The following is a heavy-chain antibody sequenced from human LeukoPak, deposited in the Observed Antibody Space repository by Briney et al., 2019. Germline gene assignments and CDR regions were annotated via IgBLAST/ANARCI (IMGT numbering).Heavy chain of an antibody. Sequence: QPGGSLRLSCTASGFPFIDYSMNWVRQAPGKGLEWISYIGIESGNTKYADSVKGRLTISRDNAKNSLSLQMNSLRAEDTAVYYCGRDFGLSGTKRSFDLWGQGTMVTVSS. J-gene: IGHJ3*01. D-gene: IGHD1-26*01. CDR1: GFPFIDYS. V-gene: IGHV3-48*04. CDR2: IGIESGNT. CDR3: GRDFGLSGTKRSFDL.